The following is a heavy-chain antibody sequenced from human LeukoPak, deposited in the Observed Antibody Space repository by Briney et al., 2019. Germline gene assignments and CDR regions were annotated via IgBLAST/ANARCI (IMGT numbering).Heavy chain of an antibody. CDR1: GGSFSGYY. V-gene: IGHV4-34*01. Sequence: SETLSLTCAVYGGSFSGYYWSWIRQPPGKGLEWIGEINHSGSTNYNPSLKSRVTISVDTSKNQFSLKLSSVTAADTAVYYCASRIYDFWSGYPYGMDVWGQGTTVTVSS. J-gene: IGHJ6*02. CDR3: ASRIYDFWSGYPYGMDV. D-gene: IGHD3-3*01. CDR2: INHSGST.